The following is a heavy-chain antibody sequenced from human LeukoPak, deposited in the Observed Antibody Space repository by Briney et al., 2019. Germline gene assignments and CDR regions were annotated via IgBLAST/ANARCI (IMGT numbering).Heavy chain of an antibody. J-gene: IGHJ4*02. CDR1: GFTFDDYA. CDR2: ISWNSGSI. Sequence: PGGSLRLSCAASGFTFDDYAMHWVRQAPGKGLEWVSGISWNSGSIGYADSVKGRFTISRDNAKNSLYLEMNSLRTEDTAFYYCAKGKEGLRYYFDFWGQGILVTVSS. V-gene: IGHV3-9*01. CDR3: AKGKEGLRYYFDF.